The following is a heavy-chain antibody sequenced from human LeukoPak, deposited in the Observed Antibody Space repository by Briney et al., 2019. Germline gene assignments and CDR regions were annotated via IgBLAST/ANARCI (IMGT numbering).Heavy chain of an antibody. CDR3: ARDPSGWYGGYFDL. D-gene: IGHD6-19*01. Sequence: SETLSLTCTVSGGSISSGSYYWSWIRQPAGKGLEWIGRIYTSGSTNYNPSLKSRVTISVDTSKNQFSLKLSSVTAADTAVYYCARDPSGWYGGYFDLWGRGTLVTVSS. J-gene: IGHJ2*01. CDR1: GGSISSGSYY. V-gene: IGHV4-61*02. CDR2: IYTSGST.